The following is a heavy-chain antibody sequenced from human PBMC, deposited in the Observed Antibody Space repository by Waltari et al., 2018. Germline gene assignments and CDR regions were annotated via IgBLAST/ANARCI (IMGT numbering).Heavy chain of an antibody. D-gene: IGHD6-13*01. CDR3: ARDCRIAAGVQEYPRPFDY. CDR1: GGSISSSSYY. J-gene: IGHJ4*02. Sequence: QLQLQESGPGLVKPSETLSLTCTVSGGSISSSSYYWGWIRQPPGKGLEWIGSIYYSGSTYYNPSLKSRVTISVDTSKNQFSLKLSSVTAADTAVYYCARDCRIAAGVQEYPRPFDYWGQGTLVTVSS. CDR2: IYYSGST. V-gene: IGHV4-39*07.